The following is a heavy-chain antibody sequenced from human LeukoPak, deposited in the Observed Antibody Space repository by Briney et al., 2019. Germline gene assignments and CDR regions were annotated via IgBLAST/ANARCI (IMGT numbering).Heavy chain of an antibody. CDR3: ARGLLYCSSTSCDCGMDV. D-gene: IGHD2-2*01. CDR1: GGSISSYY. J-gene: IGHJ6*02. Sequence: PSETLSVTCTVSGGSISSYYWSWIRQPPGNGLEWIGYIYYSGSTNYNPSLKSRVTISVDTSKNQFSLKLSSVTAADTAVYYCARGLLYCSSTSCDCGMDVWGQGTTVTVSS. CDR2: IYYSGST. V-gene: IGHV4-59*01.